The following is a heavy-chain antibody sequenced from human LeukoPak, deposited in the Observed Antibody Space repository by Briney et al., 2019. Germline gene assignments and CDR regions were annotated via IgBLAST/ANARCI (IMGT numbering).Heavy chain of an antibody. CDR2: INHSGST. Sequence: PSETLSLTCAVYGGSFSGYYWSWIRQPPGKGLEWIGEINHSGSTNYNPSLKSRVTISVDTSKNQFSLKLSSVTAADTAVYYCARRVVVVAATYNWFDPWGQGTLVTVSS. V-gene: IGHV4-34*01. CDR3: ARRVVVVAATYNWFDP. D-gene: IGHD2-15*01. CDR1: GGSFSGYY. J-gene: IGHJ5*02.